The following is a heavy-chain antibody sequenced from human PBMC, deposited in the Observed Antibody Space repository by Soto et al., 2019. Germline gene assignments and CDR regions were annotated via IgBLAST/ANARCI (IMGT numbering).Heavy chain of an antibody. CDR2: IIPILGIA. D-gene: IGHD2-15*01. J-gene: IGHJ4*02. CDR3: ANRFPIYCSGGRCYSY. Sequence: SVKVSCKASGGTFSSYTISWVRQAPGQGLEWMGRIIPILGIANYAQKFQGRVTITADKSTSTAYMELSSLRSEDTAVYYCANRFPIYCSGGRCYSYWGQGTLVTVSS. V-gene: IGHV1-69*02. CDR1: GGTFSSYT.